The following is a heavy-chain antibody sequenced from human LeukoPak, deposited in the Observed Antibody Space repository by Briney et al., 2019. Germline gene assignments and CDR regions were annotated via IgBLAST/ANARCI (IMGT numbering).Heavy chain of an antibody. Sequence: PGGSLRLSCAASGFTFSSYAMHWVRQAPGKGLEWVAVISYEGSNKYYADSVKGRFTISRDNSKNTLYLQMNSLRAEDTAVYYCARDAGIVVVPAAPDYWGQGTLVTVSS. CDR1: GFTFSSYA. V-gene: IGHV3-30-3*01. CDR3: ARDAGIVVVPAAPDY. J-gene: IGHJ4*02. CDR2: ISYEGSNK. D-gene: IGHD2-2*01.